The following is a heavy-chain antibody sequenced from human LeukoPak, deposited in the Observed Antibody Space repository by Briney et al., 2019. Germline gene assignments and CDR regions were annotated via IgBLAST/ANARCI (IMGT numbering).Heavy chain of an antibody. CDR2: IYSSGSA. CDR3: ARHRDYYDS. D-gene: IGHD3-22*01. CDR1: GASINNNC. V-gene: IGHV4-59*08. Sequence: PSETLSLTRTVSGASINNNCWTWIRQPPGKGLERIGYIYSSGSANYNPSLKSRVIISGDTSKNQISLNLTSVTAADTAVYFCARHRDYYDSWGHGTLVTVSS. J-gene: IGHJ4*01.